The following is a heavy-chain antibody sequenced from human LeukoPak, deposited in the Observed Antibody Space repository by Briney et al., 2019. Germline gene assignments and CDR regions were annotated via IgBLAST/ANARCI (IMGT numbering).Heavy chain of an antibody. V-gene: IGHV3-30*03. J-gene: IGHJ2*01. CDR2: ISYDGSNK. CDR3: ARERYYYDSTGYFPPYWYFDL. CDR1: GFTFSSYW. D-gene: IGHD3-22*01. Sequence: AGGSLRLSCAASGFTFSSYWVSWVRQAPGKGLEWVAVISYDGSNKYYADSVKGRFTISRDNSKNTLYLQMTSLRVEDTAVYYCARERYYYDSTGYFPPYWYFDLWGRGTLVTVSS.